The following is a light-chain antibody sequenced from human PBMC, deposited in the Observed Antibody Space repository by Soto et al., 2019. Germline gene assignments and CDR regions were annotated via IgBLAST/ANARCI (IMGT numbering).Light chain of an antibody. CDR3: QQRSNWPPPIT. J-gene: IGKJ5*01. CDR1: HRFSSY. CDR2: DAS. V-gene: IGKV3-11*01. Sequence: EIVLRQPPGTLSLSPGEIATLCCRGSHRFSSYLAWYQQKPGQAPRLLIYDASNRATGIPARFSGSGSGTDFTLTISSLEPEDFAVYYCQQRSNWPPPITFGQGTRLEIK.